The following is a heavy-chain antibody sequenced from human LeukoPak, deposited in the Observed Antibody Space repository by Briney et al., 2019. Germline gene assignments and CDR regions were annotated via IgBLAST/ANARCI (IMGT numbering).Heavy chain of an antibody. CDR2: ISAYNGNT. CDR3: AREGDYVYVWGSYRYRSFDY. Sequence: ASVKVSCKASGYTFTSYGISWVRQAPGQGLEWMGWISAYNGNTNYAQKLQGRVTMTTDTSTSTAYMELRSLRSDDTAVYYCAREGDYVYVWGSYRYRSFDYWGQGTLVTVSS. D-gene: IGHD3-16*02. V-gene: IGHV1-18*01. CDR1: GYTFTSYG. J-gene: IGHJ4*02.